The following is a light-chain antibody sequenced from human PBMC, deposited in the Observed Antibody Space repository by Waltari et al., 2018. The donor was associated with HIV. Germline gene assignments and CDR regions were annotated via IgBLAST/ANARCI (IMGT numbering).Light chain of an antibody. Sequence: QSVLTPPPSASGTPAQTFTMPSSRRRSNLAMHHRYLYQHLPGTAPKLLIYRNNQWPSGVPDRFSGSKSGTSASLAISGLRSEDEADYYCAAWDDSLSGLVFGGGTKVTVL. CDR2: RNN. CDR1: RSNLAMHH. V-gene: IGLV1-47*01. J-gene: IGLJ3*02. CDR3: AAWDDSLSGLV.